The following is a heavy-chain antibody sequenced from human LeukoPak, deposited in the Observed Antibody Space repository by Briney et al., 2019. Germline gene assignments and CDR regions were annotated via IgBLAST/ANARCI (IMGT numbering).Heavy chain of an antibody. D-gene: IGHD3-10*01. CDR2: ISSSGSTI. V-gene: IGHV3-48*03. Sequence: GGSLRLSCAASGFTFSSYEMNWVRQAPGKGLEWVSYISSSGSTIYYADSVKGRFTISRDNAKNSLYLQMNSLRAEDTAVYYCASVLLWFGELNYWGQGTLVTVSS. J-gene: IGHJ4*02. CDR1: GFTFSSYE. CDR3: ASVLLWFGELNY.